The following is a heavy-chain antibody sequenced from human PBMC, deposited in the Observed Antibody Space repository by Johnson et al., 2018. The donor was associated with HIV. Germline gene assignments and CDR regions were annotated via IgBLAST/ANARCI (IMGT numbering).Heavy chain of an antibody. D-gene: IGHD1-14*01. CDR3: AKDQNRDDAFDI. J-gene: IGHJ3*02. V-gene: IGHV3-7*01. CDR2: IKQDGSEK. CDR1: GFTFSSYW. Sequence: VQLVESGGGLVQPGGSLRLSCAASGFTFSSYWMHWVRQAPGKGLEWVASIKQDGSEKYYVDSVKGRFTISRDNAKNSLYLQMNSLRVEDTALYYCAKDQNRDDAFDIWGQGTMVTVSS.